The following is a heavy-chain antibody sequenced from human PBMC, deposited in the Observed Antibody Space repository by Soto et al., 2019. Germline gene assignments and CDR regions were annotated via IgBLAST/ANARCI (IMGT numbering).Heavy chain of an antibody. CDR2: ISGSGGST. CDR3: AKVGYCSGGSCYTPGPHDAFDI. V-gene: IGHV3-23*01. CDR1: GFTFSSYA. Sequence: PGGSLRLSCAASGFTFSSYAMSWVRQAPGKGLEWVSAISGSGGSTYYADSVKGRFTISRDNSKNTLSLQMNSLRAEDTAVYYCAKVGYCSGGSCYTPGPHDAFDIWGQGTMVTVSS. J-gene: IGHJ3*02. D-gene: IGHD2-15*01.